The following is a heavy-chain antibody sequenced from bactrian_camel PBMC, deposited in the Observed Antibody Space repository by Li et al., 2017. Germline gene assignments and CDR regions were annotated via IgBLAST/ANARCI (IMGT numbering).Heavy chain of an antibody. J-gene: IGHJ6*01. CDR1: GFPFSERS. CDR2: INSGGTNT. D-gene: IGHD6*01. CDR3: AHSQGGGSWYTSADFGY. Sequence: DVQLVESGGGLVQPGGSLRLSCAASGFPFSERSMNWVRQAPGKGLEWVCSINSGGTNTYCADSIKGRFIVSRDNAKNTVYLQMNSLKSEDTALYYCAHSQGGGSWYTSADFGYWGQGTQVTVS. V-gene: IGHV3S2*01.